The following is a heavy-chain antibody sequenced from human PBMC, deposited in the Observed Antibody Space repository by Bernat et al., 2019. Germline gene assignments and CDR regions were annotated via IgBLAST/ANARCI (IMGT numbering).Heavy chain of an antibody. D-gene: IGHD4-17*01. CDR2: TRNKANSYTT. J-gene: IGHJ4*02. CDR3: ARADDYGEYYFEY. Sequence: EVQLVESGGGLVQPGGSLRLSCAASGFTFSDHYMDWVRQAPGKGLEWVGRTRNKANSYTTEYAASVKGRFTISRDDSKNSLYLQMNSMKTEDTAVYYCARADDYGEYYFEYWGQGTLVTVSS. V-gene: IGHV3-72*01. CDR1: GFTFSDHY.